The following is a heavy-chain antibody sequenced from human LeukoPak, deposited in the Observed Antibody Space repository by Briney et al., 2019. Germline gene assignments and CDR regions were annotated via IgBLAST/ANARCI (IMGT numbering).Heavy chain of an antibody. CDR1: GYTFTNYA. D-gene: IGHD3-10*01. Sequence: ASVKVSCEASGYTFTNYAIHWVRQAPGQGLEWMGWINAGNGNTRYSQKLQDRVTITRDTSANTVYMELSSLRSEDTAVYFCARGLLWFGELSPPGYWGQGTLVTVSS. CDR3: ARGLLWFGELSPPGY. V-gene: IGHV1-3*01. J-gene: IGHJ4*02. CDR2: INAGNGNT.